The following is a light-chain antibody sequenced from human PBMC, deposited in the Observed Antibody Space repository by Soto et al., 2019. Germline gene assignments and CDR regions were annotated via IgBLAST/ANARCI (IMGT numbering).Light chain of an antibody. CDR2: EAN. CDR1: NSDVGRYNL. J-gene: IGLJ3*02. Sequence: QSALTQPASVSGSPGQSITISCTGTNSDVGRYNLVSWYQHHPGKAPKLVIYEANKRPSGISERFSVSKSGNTASLTISGLQAEDEADYYCSSYTSSSTLVFGGGTKLTVL. CDR3: SSYTSSSTLV. V-gene: IGLV2-14*02.